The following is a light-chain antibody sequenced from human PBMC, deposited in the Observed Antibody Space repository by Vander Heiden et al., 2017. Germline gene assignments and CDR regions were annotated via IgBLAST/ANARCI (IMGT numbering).Light chain of an antibody. CDR3: QQNDDKPPWT. V-gene: IGKV3-20*01. Sequence: EVVLTQSPGTLSLSPGERATLSCRASQSVSSNYLAWYQQKPGQAPRLLMYGASSRATGNPDRFSGSGYGTDFTLTISRLELEDFAVYYCQQNDDKPPWTFGLGTKVEI. J-gene: IGKJ1*01. CDR1: QSVSSNY. CDR2: GAS.